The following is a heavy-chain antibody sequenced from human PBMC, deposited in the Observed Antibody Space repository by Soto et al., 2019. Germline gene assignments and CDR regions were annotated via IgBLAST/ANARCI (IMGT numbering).Heavy chain of an antibody. CDR1: GFTFSSYG. Sequence: QVQLVESGGGVVQPGRSLRLSCAASGFTFSSYGMHWVRQAPGKGLEWVADIWYDGSNKYYADSVKGRFTISRDNSKNTLYLQMNSLRAEDTAVYYCARETETTVTTKGGGWFDPWGQGTLVTVSS. V-gene: IGHV3-33*01. CDR2: IWYDGSNK. J-gene: IGHJ5*02. D-gene: IGHD4-17*01. CDR3: ARETETTVTTKGGGWFDP.